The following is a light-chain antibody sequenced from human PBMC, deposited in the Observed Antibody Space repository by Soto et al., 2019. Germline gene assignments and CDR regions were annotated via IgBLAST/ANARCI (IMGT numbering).Light chain of an antibody. CDR3: QQYGSSSWT. CDR2: GAS. Sequence: EIVLTQSPGTLSLSPGERATLSCRASQSVSGSYLAWYQQRPGQAPRLLIYGASSRATGIPDRFSGSGSGTYFTLPISRLEPEDFAVYYFQQYGSSSWTFGQGTKVEIK. V-gene: IGKV3-20*01. J-gene: IGKJ1*01. CDR1: QSVSGSY.